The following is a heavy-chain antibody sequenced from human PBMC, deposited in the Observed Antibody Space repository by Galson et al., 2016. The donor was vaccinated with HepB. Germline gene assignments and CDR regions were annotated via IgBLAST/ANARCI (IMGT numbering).Heavy chain of an antibody. J-gene: IGHJ3*02. V-gene: IGHV1-46*04. CDR1: GYSFSSYY. CDR3: AVRITIFGLQTDVSDM. CDR2: INPGGGGT. Sequence: SVKVSCKASGYSFSSYYIYWVRRAPGQGLEWMGRINPGGGGTAYAQKLQGRLTLTRDTSTSTVYMDLSSLSSEDTAVYYCAVRITIFGLQTDVSDMWGQGTMVTVSS. D-gene: IGHD3/OR15-3a*01.